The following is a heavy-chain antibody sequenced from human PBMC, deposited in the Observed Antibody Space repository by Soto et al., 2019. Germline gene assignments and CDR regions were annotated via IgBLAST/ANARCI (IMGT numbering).Heavy chain of an antibody. V-gene: IGHV5-10-1*01. J-gene: IGHJ6*02. Sequence: GESLKISCKGSGYSFTSYWISWVRQMPGKGLEWMGRIDPSDSYTNYSPSSQGHVTISADKSISTAYLQWSSLKASDTAMYYCARLPQLGYCSSTSCYGGYYYYGMDVWGQGTTVTVSS. D-gene: IGHD2-2*01. CDR3: ARLPQLGYCSSTSCYGGYYYYGMDV. CDR2: IDPSDSYT. CDR1: GYSFTSYW.